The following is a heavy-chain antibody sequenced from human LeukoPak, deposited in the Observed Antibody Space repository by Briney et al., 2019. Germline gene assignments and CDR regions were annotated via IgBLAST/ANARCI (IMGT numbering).Heavy chain of an antibody. CDR1: GFTFSSYW. CDR2: IKQDGSEK. CDR3: ARDFSSSWFRPPYYYYYYYVDV. Sequence: GGSLRLSCAASGFTFSSYWMSWVRQAPGKGLEWVANIKQDGSEKYYVDSVKGRFTISRDNAKNSLYLQMNSLRAEDTAVYYCARDFSSSWFRPPYYYYYYYVDVWGKGTTVTVSS. V-gene: IGHV3-7*01. J-gene: IGHJ6*03. D-gene: IGHD6-13*01.